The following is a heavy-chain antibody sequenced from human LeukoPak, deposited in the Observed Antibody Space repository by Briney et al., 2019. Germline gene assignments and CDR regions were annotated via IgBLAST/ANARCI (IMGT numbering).Heavy chain of an antibody. D-gene: IGHD3-16*01. CDR2: ISGSGSST. J-gene: IGHJ3*02. Sequence: PGGSLRLSCAASGFTFSSYAMSWVRQAPGKGLEWVSAISGSGSSTYYADSVKGRFTISRDNAKNSLYLQMNSLRAEDTAVYYCARGWASSRRKAFDIWGQGTMVTVSS. V-gene: IGHV3-23*01. CDR3: ARGWASSRRKAFDI. CDR1: GFTFSSYA.